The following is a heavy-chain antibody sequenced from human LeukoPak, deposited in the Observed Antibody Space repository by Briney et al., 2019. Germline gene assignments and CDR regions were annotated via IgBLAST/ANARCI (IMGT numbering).Heavy chain of an antibody. J-gene: IGHJ5*02. CDR1: GFTFSSHW. CDR3: AKDRLYSSGWYGRKNNWFDP. CDR2: ISGSGGST. D-gene: IGHD6-19*01. Sequence: GGSLRLSCTGSGFTFSSHWMSWVRQAPGKGLEWVSAISGSGGSTYYADSVKGRFTISRDNSKNTLYLQMNSPRAEDTAVYYCAKDRLYSSGWYGRKNNWFDPWGQGTLVTVSS. V-gene: IGHV3-23*01.